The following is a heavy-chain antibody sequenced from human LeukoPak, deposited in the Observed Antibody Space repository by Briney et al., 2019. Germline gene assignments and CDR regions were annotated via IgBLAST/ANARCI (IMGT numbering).Heavy chain of an antibody. CDR2: MNPNSGNT. CDR3: ARGRDGDYDGNWYYYYGMDV. D-gene: IGHD4-17*01. Sequence: GASVKVSCKASGYTFTSYYMHWVRQATGQGLEWMGWMNPNSGNTGYAQKFQGRVTMTRNTSISTAYMELSSLRSEDTAVYYCARGRDGDYDGNWYYYYGMDVWGQGTTVTVSS. CDR1: GYTFTSYY. V-gene: IGHV1-8*02. J-gene: IGHJ6*02.